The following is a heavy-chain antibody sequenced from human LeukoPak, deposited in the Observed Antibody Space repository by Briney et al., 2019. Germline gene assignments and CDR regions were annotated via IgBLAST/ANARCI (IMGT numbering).Heavy chain of an antibody. V-gene: IGHV3-11*04. Sequence: GGSLRLSCRASGFSFCDYPMSWIRQAPGKGLEWVSSISGTGTTIYSADSVRGRFTVSRDNARNSLFLHMNSLRAEDTAVYYCAVQITMIVVVPYFDYWGQGTLVTVSS. CDR1: GFSFCDYP. D-gene: IGHD3-22*01. J-gene: IGHJ4*02. CDR2: ISGTGTTI. CDR3: AVQITMIVVVPYFDY.